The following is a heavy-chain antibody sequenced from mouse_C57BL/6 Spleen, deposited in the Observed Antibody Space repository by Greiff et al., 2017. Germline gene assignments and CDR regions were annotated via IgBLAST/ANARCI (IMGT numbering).Heavy chain of an antibody. CDR1: GYAFSSYW. CDR2: IYPGDGDT. Sequence: VKLMESGAELVKPGASVKISCKASGYAFSSYWMNWVKQRPGKGLEWIGQIYPGDGDTNYNGKFKGKATLTADKSSSTAYMQLSSLTSEDSAVYFCAREGLVYAMDYWGQGTSVTVSS. J-gene: IGHJ4*01. V-gene: IGHV1-80*01. CDR3: AREGLVYAMDY. D-gene: IGHD2-2*01.